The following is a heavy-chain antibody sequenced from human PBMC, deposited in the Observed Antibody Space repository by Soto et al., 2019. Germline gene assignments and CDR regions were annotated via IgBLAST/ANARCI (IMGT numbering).Heavy chain of an antibody. J-gene: IGHJ3*02. V-gene: IGHV1-3*01. Sequence: ASVKVSCKASGYTFTGYAMHWVRQAPGQRLEWMGWINAGNGNTKYSQKFQGRVTITRDTSASTAYMELSSLRSEDTAMYYCARVDSSEGAFDIWGQGTMVTVSS. CDR2: INAGNGNT. CDR3: ARVDSSEGAFDI. D-gene: IGHD3-22*01. CDR1: GYTFTGYA.